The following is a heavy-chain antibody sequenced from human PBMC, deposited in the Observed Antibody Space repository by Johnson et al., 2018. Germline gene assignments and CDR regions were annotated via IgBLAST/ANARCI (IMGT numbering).Heavy chain of an antibody. Sequence: VQLVESGGGLIQPGGSLRLSCAASGFTVSSNYMSWVRQAPGKGLEWVSVIYSGGSTYYADSVKGRFPISRDNSKNTLYLPMNSLRAEDTAVYFCVRSGNYYDSAFDPWGQGTLVTVSS. CDR2: IYSGGST. CDR3: VRSGNYYDSAFDP. CDR1: GFTVSSNY. D-gene: IGHD3-22*01. V-gene: IGHV3-53*01. J-gene: IGHJ5*02.